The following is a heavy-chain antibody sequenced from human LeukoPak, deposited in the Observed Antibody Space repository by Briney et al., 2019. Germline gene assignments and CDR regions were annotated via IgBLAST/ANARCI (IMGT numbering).Heavy chain of an antibody. J-gene: IGHJ5*02. CDR3: VRDPSNSGNWFDL. CDR2: LGTDGTYT. CDR1: GFTLRDYW. Sequence: PEGSLRLSCAASGFTLRDYWMHWVRQAPGKGLVWVSRLGTDGTYTNYADSVRGRFTISRDNAKNTLYLQMDSLRAEDTAFYYCVRDPSNSGNWFDLWGQGTLVTVSS. V-gene: IGHV3-74*01. D-gene: IGHD4-11*01.